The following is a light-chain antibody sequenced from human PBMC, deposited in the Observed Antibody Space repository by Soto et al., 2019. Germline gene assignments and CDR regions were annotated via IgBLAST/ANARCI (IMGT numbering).Light chain of an antibody. Sequence: QSVLTQPPSASGTPGQRVTISCSGSSSNIGSNTVNWYQQLPGTAPKLLIYSNNLRPSGVPDRFSGSKSGTSASLATSGLQSEDEADYYCAAWDDSLNGRVFGGGTKVTVL. CDR2: SNN. CDR3: AAWDDSLNGRV. V-gene: IGLV1-44*01. J-gene: IGLJ3*02. CDR1: SSNIGSNT.